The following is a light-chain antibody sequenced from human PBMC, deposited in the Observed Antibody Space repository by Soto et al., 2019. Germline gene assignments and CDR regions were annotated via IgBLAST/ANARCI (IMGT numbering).Light chain of an antibody. CDR3: SSYVDSNNLL. V-gene: IGLV2-8*01. CDR1: SGNNY. Sequence: QSALTQPPSASGSPGQSVTIACTGTSGNNYVSWYEQHPGKAPKLIIYEVTKRPSGFPARFSGSKSGNTASLTVSGLQAEYEADYYCSSYVDSNNLLFATGTKLSVL. J-gene: IGLJ1*01. CDR2: EVT.